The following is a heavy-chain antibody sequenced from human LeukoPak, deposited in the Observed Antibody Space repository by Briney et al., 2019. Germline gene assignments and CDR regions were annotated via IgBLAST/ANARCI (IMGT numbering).Heavy chain of an antibody. J-gene: IGHJ4*02. CDR1: GFTFTRDW. Sequence: GGSLRLSCAASGFTFTRDWMSWVRQAPGKGLEWVAMIKRDGSEKHYVDSVKGRFTISSDNTKNSLYLQMNSLRAEDTALYYCATLDTAMVTNFGYWGQGTLVTVSS. D-gene: IGHD5-18*01. V-gene: IGHV3-7*01. CDR2: IKRDGSEK. CDR3: ATLDTAMVTNFGY.